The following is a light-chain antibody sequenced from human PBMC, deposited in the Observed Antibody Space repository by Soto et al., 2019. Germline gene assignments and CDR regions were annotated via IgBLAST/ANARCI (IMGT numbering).Light chain of an antibody. V-gene: IGKV3-11*01. Sequence: TQAPASLSVSPGERATVSCRARQSVSSYLAWSQQKPGQAPRLLIYDASNRATGIPARFSGSGSGTDCTLTISSLEPEEVAVDYRQQSSCGPPFAFGPGTKVDIK. J-gene: IGKJ3*01. CDR3: QQSSCGPPFA. CDR1: QSVSSY. CDR2: DAS.